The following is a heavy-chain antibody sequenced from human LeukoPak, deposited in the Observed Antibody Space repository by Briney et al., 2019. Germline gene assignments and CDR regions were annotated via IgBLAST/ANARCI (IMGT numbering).Heavy chain of an antibody. Sequence: GGSLRLSCEASGFIFSSYGFHWVRQAPGKGLGWVTLISYDGRNQYYGQSVKGRFTISRDNSKNTLYLQMNSLRAEDTAVYYCAKDGMLYYYDSSGFNWFDPWGQGTLVTVSS. CDR2: ISYDGRNQ. V-gene: IGHV3-30*18. CDR1: GFIFSSYG. D-gene: IGHD3-22*01. J-gene: IGHJ5*02. CDR3: AKDGMLYYYDSSGFNWFDP.